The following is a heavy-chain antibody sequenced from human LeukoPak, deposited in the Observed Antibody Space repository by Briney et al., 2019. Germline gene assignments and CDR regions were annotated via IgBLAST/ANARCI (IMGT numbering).Heavy chain of an antibody. D-gene: IGHD3-22*01. CDR2: IYSSGST. V-gene: IGHV4-39*07. Sequence: PSETLSLTCTVSGASISGSGYYWGRIRQPPGKGLEWIGSIYSSGSTYYNPSLKSRVTMSVDTSKNQFSLKLSSVTAADTAVYYCARDSMIAAFDIWGQGTMVTVSS. J-gene: IGHJ3*02. CDR1: GASISGSGYY. CDR3: ARDSMIAAFDI.